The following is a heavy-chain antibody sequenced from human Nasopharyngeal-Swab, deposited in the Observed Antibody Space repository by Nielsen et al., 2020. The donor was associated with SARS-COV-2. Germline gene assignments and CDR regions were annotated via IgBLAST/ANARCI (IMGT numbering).Heavy chain of an antibody. V-gene: IGHV5-51*01. CDR2: IDPTDSDT. Sequence: VSCKGSGYSFTTSWIGWVRQMPGKGLEWMGIIDPTDSDTRYSPSFQGQVSISVDKSITTAYLQWNSLKASDTATYFCAIDYGSGTYGLDVWGQGTRVTVSS. CDR1: GYSFTTSW. CDR3: AIDYGSGTYGLDV. D-gene: IGHD3-10*01. J-gene: IGHJ6*02.